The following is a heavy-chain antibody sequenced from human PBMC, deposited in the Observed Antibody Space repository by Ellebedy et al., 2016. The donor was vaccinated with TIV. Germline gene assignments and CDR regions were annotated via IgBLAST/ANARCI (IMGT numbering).Heavy chain of an antibody. CDR2: ISYDGSFT. Sequence: GGSLRLSXVVSGFSFKTYLMHWVRQALGKGLEWVAGISYDGSFTYYADSVRGRFAISRDNSKNTLYLQINSLRTNDTAVYFCARDLVGSHYNHWGQGTLVIVSS. CDR1: GFSFKTYL. J-gene: IGHJ4*02. D-gene: IGHD1-26*01. V-gene: IGHV3-30*09. CDR3: ARDLVGSHYNH.